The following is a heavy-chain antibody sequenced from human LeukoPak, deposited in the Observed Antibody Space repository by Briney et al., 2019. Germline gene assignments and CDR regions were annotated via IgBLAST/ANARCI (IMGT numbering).Heavy chain of an antibody. Sequence: GGSLRLSCAASGFRFSDAWITGVRQAPGKGLEWVGLIKGKAGGETTHYAAPVKGRFTISRDDSRNTLYLQMNSLKTEDTALYYCAKDVPLTGGRSLLYWGQGTLVSVSS. CDR1: GFRFSDAW. CDR3: AKDVPLTGGRSLLY. V-gene: IGHV3-15*01. D-gene: IGHD2-8*02. J-gene: IGHJ4*02. CDR2: IKGKAGGETT.